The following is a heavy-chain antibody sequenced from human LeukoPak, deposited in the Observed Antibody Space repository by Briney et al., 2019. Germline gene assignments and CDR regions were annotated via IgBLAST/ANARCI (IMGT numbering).Heavy chain of an antibody. CDR2: ISGSGGTT. J-gene: IGHJ6*02. D-gene: IGHD1-14*01. CDR3: AKVSGGGLYYDGMDV. Sequence: GGSLRLSCAASGFTFSSSVMSWVRQAPGKGLGWVSSISGSGGTTYYADSVKGWFTISRDSSKNTLYLQMNSLRAEDTAVYYCAKVSGGGLYYDGMDVWGQGTTVTVSS. CDR1: GFTFSSSV. V-gene: IGHV3-23*01.